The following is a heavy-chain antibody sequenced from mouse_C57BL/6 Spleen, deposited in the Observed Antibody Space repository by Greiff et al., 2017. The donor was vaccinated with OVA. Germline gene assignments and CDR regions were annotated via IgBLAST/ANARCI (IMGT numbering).Heavy chain of an antibody. V-gene: IGHV1-76*01. CDR1: GYTFTDYY. D-gene: IGHD3-2*02. J-gene: IGHJ1*03. CDR3: AREDLRRYFDV. CDR2: IYPGSGNT. Sequence: VQLQQSGAELVRPGASVKLSCKASGYTFTDYYINWVKQRPGQGLEWIARIYPGSGNTYYNEKFKGKATLTAEKSSSTAYMQLSSLTSEDSAVYFCAREDLRRYFDVWGTGTTVTVSS.